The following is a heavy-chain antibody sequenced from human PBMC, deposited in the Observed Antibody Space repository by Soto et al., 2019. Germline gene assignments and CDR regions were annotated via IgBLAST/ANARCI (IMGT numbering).Heavy chain of an antibody. Sequence: SETLSLTCTVSGGSISSYYWSWIRQPPGKGLEWIGYIYYSGSTNYNPSLKSRVTISVDTSKNQFSLKLSSVTAADTAVDYCAGSVGPPSSTFWFDPWGQGPLVTVSS. CDR2: IYYSGST. CDR3: AGSVGPPSSTFWFDP. CDR1: GGSISSYY. D-gene: IGHD6-6*01. V-gene: IGHV4-59*01. J-gene: IGHJ5*02.